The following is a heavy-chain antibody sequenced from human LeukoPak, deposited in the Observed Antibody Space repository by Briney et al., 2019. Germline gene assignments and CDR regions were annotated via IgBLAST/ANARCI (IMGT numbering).Heavy chain of an antibody. Sequence: ASVKVSCKASGGTFSSYAISWVRQAPGQGLEWMGGIIPIFGTANYAQKFQGRVTITTDEPTSTAYMELSSLRSEDTAVYYCARDRTLYYYDSSGPLDYWGQGTLVTVSS. D-gene: IGHD3-22*01. CDR1: GGTFSSYA. CDR2: IIPIFGTA. V-gene: IGHV1-69*05. CDR3: ARDRTLYYYDSSGPLDY. J-gene: IGHJ4*02.